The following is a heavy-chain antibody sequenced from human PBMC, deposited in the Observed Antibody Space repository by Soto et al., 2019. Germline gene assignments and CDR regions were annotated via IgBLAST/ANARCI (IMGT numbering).Heavy chain of an antibody. CDR1: GFTFDDYT. CDR2: ISWDGGST. CDR3: AKDKIPLSSTSPFDY. J-gene: IGHJ4*02. V-gene: IGHV3-43*01. Sequence: PGGSLRLSCAASGFTFDDYTMHWVRQAPGKGLEWVSLISWDGGSTYYADSVKGRFTISRDNSKNSLYLQMNSLRTEDTALYYCAKDKIPLSSTSPFDYWGQGTLVTVSS. D-gene: IGHD2-2*01.